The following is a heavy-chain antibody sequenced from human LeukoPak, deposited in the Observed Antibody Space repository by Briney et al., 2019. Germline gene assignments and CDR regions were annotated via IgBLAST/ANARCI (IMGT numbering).Heavy chain of an antibody. V-gene: IGHV1-69-2*01. CDR3: ATLPAVEGY. D-gene: IGHD3-3*01. CDR1: GYTFTDYY. J-gene: IGHJ4*02. Sequence: ASVKVSCKVSGYTFTDYYMHWVQEAPGKGLEWMGLVDPEDGETIYAEKFQGRVTITEDTSTDTAYMELSSLRSEDTAVYYCATLPAVEGYWGQGTLVTVSS. CDR2: VDPEDGET.